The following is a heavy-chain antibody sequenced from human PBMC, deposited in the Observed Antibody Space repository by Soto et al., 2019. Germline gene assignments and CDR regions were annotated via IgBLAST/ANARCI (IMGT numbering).Heavy chain of an antibody. CDR3: AREREHCSSTSCYRYFDL. V-gene: IGHV3-21*01. Sequence: GGSLRLSCAASGFTFSSYSMNWVRQAPGKGLEWVSSISSSSSYIYYADSVKGRFTISRDNAKNSLYLQMNSLRAEDTAVYYCAREREHCSSTSCYRYFDLWGRGTLVTVSS. CDR1: GFTFSSYS. D-gene: IGHD2-2*02. CDR2: ISSSSSYI. J-gene: IGHJ2*01.